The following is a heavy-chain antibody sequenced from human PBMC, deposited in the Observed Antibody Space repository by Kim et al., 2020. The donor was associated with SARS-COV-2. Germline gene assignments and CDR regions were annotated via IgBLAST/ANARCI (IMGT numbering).Heavy chain of an antibody. J-gene: IGHJ4*02. CDR1: GAAIDDYY. Sequence: SETLSLTCAVSGAAIDDYYWSWIRQAPGKWLQWIGYIHHNGNSNSNPSLESRVTISLDTSRNQFSLKLTYVTAADSAVYFCARKRADSSGFIDSWGQGT. CDR2: IHHNGNS. D-gene: IGHD3-22*01. CDR3: ARKRADSSGFIDS. V-gene: IGHV4-59*01.